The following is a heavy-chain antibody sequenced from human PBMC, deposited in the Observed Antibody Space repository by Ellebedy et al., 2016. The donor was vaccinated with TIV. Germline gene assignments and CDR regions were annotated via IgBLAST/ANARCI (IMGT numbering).Heavy chain of an antibody. Sequence: SETLSLXXTVSGGSISSGGYYWSWIRQHPGKGLEWIGYIYYSGSTYYNPSLKSRVTISVDTSKNQFSLKLSSVTAADTAVYYCARGGEGSSSWYRIPDYYYGMDVWGQGTTVTVSS. D-gene: IGHD6-13*01. J-gene: IGHJ6*02. CDR2: IYYSGST. V-gene: IGHV4-31*03. CDR1: GGSISSGGYY. CDR3: ARGGEGSSSWYRIPDYYYGMDV.